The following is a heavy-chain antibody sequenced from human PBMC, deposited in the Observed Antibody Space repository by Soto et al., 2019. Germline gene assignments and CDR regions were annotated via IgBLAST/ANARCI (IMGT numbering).Heavy chain of an antibody. Sequence: SETLSLTCTVSGGSISSYYWSWIRQPPGKGLEWIGYIYYSGSTNYNPSLKSRVTISVDASKNQFSLKLSSVTAADTAVYYCARRYGSGFDYWGQGTLVTVSS. V-gene: IGHV4-59*08. J-gene: IGHJ4*02. CDR2: IYYSGST. D-gene: IGHD3-10*01. CDR1: GGSISSYY. CDR3: ARRYGSGFDY.